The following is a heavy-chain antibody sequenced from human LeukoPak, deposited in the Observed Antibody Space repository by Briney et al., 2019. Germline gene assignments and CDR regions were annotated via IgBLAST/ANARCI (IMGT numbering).Heavy chain of an antibody. Sequence: PGRSLRLSCAASGFTFSSYAMHWVRQAPGKGLEWVAVISYDGSNKYYADSVKGRFTISRDNSKNTLYLQMNSLRAEDTAVYYCARTYYDFWSGPPDYWGQGTLVTVSS. J-gene: IGHJ4*02. CDR3: ARTYYDFWSGPPDY. CDR1: GFTFSSYA. V-gene: IGHV3-30-3*01. CDR2: ISYDGSNK. D-gene: IGHD3-3*01.